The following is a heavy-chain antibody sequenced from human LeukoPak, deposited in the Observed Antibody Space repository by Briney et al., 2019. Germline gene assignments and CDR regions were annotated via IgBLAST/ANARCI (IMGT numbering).Heavy chain of an antibody. CDR2: IYCSGST. Sequence: PSETLSLTCTVPGGSIRGYYWSWIRQPPGKGLEWIGYIYCSGSTNYNPSLKSRVTISVDTSKNQFSLKLSAVTAADTAVYYCARHEFDSGSLPYFDYWGQGILVTVSS. J-gene: IGHJ4*02. CDR1: GGSIRGYY. D-gene: IGHD3-10*01. CDR3: ARHEFDSGSLPYFDY. V-gene: IGHV4-59*08.